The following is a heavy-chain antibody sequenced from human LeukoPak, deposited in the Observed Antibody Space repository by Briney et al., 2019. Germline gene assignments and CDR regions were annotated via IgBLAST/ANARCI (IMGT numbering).Heavy chain of an antibody. CDR3: ARVSGVIAAAGTIDY. Sequence: GSLRLSCAASGFTFSSYSMNWVRQAPGKGLEWVSSIGSSSSYIYYADSVKGRFTISRDNAKNSLYLQMNSLRAEDTAVYYCARVSGVIAAAGTIDYWGQGTLVTVSS. CDR2: IGSSSSYI. CDR1: GFTFSSYS. J-gene: IGHJ4*02. V-gene: IGHV3-21*01. D-gene: IGHD6-13*01.